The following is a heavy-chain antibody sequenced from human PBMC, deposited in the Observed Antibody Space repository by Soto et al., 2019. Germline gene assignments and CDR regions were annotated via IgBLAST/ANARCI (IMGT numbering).Heavy chain of an antibody. D-gene: IGHD6-13*01. V-gene: IGHV1-2*04. CDR1: GYTFTGYY. CDR3: ARADRIDSSSWYLSHNWFDP. Sequence: RASVKVSCKASGYTFTGYYMHWVRQAPGQGLEWMGWINPNSGGTNYAQKFQGWVTMTRDTSISTAYMELSRLRSDDTAVYYCARADRIDSSSWYLSHNWFDPWGQGTLVTVSS. J-gene: IGHJ5*02. CDR2: INPNSGGT.